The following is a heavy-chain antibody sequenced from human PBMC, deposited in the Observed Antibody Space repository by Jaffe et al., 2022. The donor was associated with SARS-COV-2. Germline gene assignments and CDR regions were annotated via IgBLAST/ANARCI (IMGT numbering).Heavy chain of an antibody. CDR3: AKRGGYQLYFDS. J-gene: IGHJ4*02. D-gene: IGHD3-22*01. CDR1: GFTLSNNA. CDR2: ISGTGDST. V-gene: IGHV3-23*01. Sequence: EVQLLESGGGLVQPGGSLRLSCAASGFTLSNNAMSWVRQAPGKGLEWVSAISGTGDSTDYADSVKGRFTISRDKSKNTLYLQMNGLRVEDTAIYYCAKRGGYQLYFDSWGQGTLVTVSS.